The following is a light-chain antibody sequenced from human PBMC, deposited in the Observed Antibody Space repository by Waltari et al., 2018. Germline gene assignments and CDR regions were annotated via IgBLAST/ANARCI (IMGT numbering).Light chain of an antibody. CDR2: WAS. CDR3: QQYSGTPLT. CDR1: QSVLYNSNNKNY. J-gene: IGKJ4*01. Sequence: DIVMTQSPDSLAVSLGERATINCKSSQSVLYNSNNKNYLAWYQQKPGQPPRLLIFWASTREAGVPGRFSGSGSGTDVTLTISSLQAEDVAVYYCQQYSGTPLTFGGGTKVEIK. V-gene: IGKV4-1*01.